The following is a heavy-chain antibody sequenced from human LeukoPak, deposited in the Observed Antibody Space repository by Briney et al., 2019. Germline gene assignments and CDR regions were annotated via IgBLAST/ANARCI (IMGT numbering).Heavy chain of an antibody. J-gene: IGHJ4*02. V-gene: IGHV1-2*02. D-gene: IGHD6-19*01. CDR2: INPNSGGT. CDR3: ARDQMNIEQWLPRF. CDR1: GYTFTGYY. Sequence: ASVKVSCKASGYTFTGYYMHWVRQAPGQGLEWMGWINPNSGGTNYAQKFQGRVTITADKSTSTAYMELSSLRSEDTAVYYCARDQMNIEQWLPRFWGQGTLVTVSS.